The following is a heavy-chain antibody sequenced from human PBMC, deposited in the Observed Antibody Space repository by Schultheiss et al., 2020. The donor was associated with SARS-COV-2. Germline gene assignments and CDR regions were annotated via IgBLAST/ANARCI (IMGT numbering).Heavy chain of an antibody. J-gene: IGHJ4*02. Sequence: SETLSLTCTVSGGSISSGSYYWTWIRQPAGKGLEWIGYIHYDGNMYYNASLKSRVTMSVDTSKNEFSLKVISVTDVDTAVYYCLRKGPGYRYFDDWGQGALVTVSS. CDR2: IHYDGNM. V-gene: IGHV4-61*10. CDR3: LRKGPGYRYFDD. D-gene: IGHD5-18*01. CDR1: GGSISSGSYY.